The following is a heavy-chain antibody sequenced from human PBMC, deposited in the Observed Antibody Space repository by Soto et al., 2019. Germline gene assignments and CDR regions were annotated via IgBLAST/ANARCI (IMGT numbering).Heavy chain of an antibody. D-gene: IGHD5-18*01. Sequence: PSETLSLTCAVYGGSFRGYYWSWIRQPPGKGLEWIGEINHSGSTNYNPSLKSRVTISVDTSKNQFSLKLSSVTAADTAVYYCARAMVTSMSSYYYYYYGMDVWGQGTTVTVSS. CDR2: INHSGST. CDR3: ARAMVTSMSSYYYYYYGMDV. J-gene: IGHJ6*02. CDR1: GGSFRGYY. V-gene: IGHV4-34*01.